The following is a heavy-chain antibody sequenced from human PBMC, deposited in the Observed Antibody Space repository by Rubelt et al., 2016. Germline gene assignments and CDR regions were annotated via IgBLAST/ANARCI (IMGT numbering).Heavy chain of an antibody. V-gene: IGHV1-2*02. D-gene: IGHD4-17*01. CDR3: AALDGDYGNEY. J-gene: IGHJ4*02. CDR1: RGTFSSYA. Sequence: QVQLVQSGAEVKKPGSSVKVSCKASRGTFSSYAISWVRQAPGQGLEWMGRINPHSGVTNNAQKLQGRVTMTWDTSISTAYMELNRLTSDDTAVYYWAALDGDYGNEYWGQGTQITVSS. CDR2: INPHSGVT.